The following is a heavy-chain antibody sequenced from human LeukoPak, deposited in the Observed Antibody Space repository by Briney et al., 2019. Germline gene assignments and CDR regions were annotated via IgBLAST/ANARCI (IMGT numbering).Heavy chain of an antibody. CDR2: INHSGST. CDR3: ARTYSSSWYPN. J-gene: IGHJ4*02. Sequence: GSLRLSCAASGFTVSSNYMSWIRQPPGKGLEWIGEINHSGSTNYNPSLKSRVTISVDTSKNQFSLKLSSVTAADTAVYYCARTYSSSWYPNWGQGTLVTVSS. CDR1: GFTVSSNY. D-gene: IGHD6-13*01. V-gene: IGHV4-34*01.